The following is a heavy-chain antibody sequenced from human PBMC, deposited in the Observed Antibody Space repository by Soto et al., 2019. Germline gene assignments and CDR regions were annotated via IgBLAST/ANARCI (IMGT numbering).Heavy chain of an antibody. CDR3: ARDRTGGAAARNWFDP. CDR2: IYTSGST. CDR1: GGSISSYY. Sequence: LSLTCTVSGGSISSYYWSWIRQPAGKGLEWIGRIYTSGSTNYNPSLKSRVTMSVDTSKNQFSLKLSSVTAADTAVYYCARDRTGGAAARNWFDPWGQGTLVTVSS. D-gene: IGHD6-13*01. V-gene: IGHV4-4*07. J-gene: IGHJ5*02.